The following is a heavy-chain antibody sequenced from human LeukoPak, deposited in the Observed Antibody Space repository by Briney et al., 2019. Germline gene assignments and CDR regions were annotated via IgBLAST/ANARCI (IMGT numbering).Heavy chain of an antibody. D-gene: IGHD3-16*01. CDR2: ISSSSSHI. CDR3: ARVGFEGADVPPSDP. Sequence: GGSLRLSCAASGFTFSSYSMNWVRQAPGQGLDWVSSISSSSSHIYYADSVKGRFTISRDNAKNSLYLQMTSPRAEDTAAYYWARVGFEGADVPPSDPWGQGTLVTVSS. J-gene: IGHJ5*02. CDR1: GFTFSSYS. V-gene: IGHV3-21*01.